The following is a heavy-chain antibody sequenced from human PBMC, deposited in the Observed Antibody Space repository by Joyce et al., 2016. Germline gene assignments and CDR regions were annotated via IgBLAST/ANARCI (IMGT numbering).Heavy chain of an antibody. J-gene: IGHJ4*02. D-gene: IGHD3-3*01. CDR3: ATWAPTNYDFWSGYSYYFDN. CDR2: ISASGGST. CDR1: GFTFSSYA. Sequence: EVQLLESGGGLVQPGGSLRLSCAASGFTFSSYAMSWFRQAPGKGLEWVSTISASGGSTYDADSGKGRFTISRDNSEDSLYLHMNSLRAEDTAVYYCATWAPTNYDFWSGYSYYFDNWGQGTLVTVSS. V-gene: IGHV3-23*01.